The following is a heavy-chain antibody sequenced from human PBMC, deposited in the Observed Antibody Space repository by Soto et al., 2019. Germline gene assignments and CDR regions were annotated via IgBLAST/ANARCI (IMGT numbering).Heavy chain of an antibody. J-gene: IGHJ6*02. V-gene: IGHV5-51*01. Sequence: GESLKISCKGSGYSFTSYWIGWVRQMPGKGLEWMGIIYPGDSDTRYSPSFQGQVTISADKSISTAYLQWSSLKASDTAMYYCARQIMVRGVIIEYYGMDVWGQGTTVTVSS. CDR2: IYPGDSDT. CDR3: ARQIMVRGVIIEYYGMDV. CDR1: GYSFTSYW. D-gene: IGHD3-10*01.